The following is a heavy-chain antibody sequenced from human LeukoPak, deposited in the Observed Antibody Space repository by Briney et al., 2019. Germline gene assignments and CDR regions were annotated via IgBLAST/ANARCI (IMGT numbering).Heavy chain of an antibody. J-gene: IGHJ4*02. D-gene: IGHD1-1*01. CDR1: GFTFSSYG. CDR2: ISGSGGST. Sequence: GGSLRLSCAASGFTFSSYGMSWVRQAPGKGLEWVSAISGSGGSTYYADSVKGRFTISRDNAQNSLFLQMNSLRAEDTAVYYCARGSSLTTATSALFESWGQGTLVTVSS. V-gene: IGHV3-23*01. CDR3: ARGSSLTTATSALFES.